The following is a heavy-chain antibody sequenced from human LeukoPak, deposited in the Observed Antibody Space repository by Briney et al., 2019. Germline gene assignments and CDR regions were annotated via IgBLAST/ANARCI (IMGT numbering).Heavy chain of an antibody. J-gene: IGHJ4*02. D-gene: IGHD3-16*01. Sequence: ETSETLSLTCTVSGGSISGYYWSWIRQPAGGGLEWIGRIYSSGSPNYNPSLKSRVSMSVDTSNNQFSLNLSSVTAADTAVYYCARKRKGAYDFDCWGQGTLVTVSS. CDR2: IYSSGSP. V-gene: IGHV4-4*07. CDR3: ARKRKGAYDFDC. CDR1: GGSISGYY.